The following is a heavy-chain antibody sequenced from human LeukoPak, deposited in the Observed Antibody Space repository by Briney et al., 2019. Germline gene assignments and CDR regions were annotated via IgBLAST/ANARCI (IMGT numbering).Heavy chain of an antibody. D-gene: IGHD3-3*01. Sequence: SETLSLTCTVSGGSITSYYWSWIRQPPGKGLEWIGYIYSSGGTNYNPSLKSRVTISVDTSKNQFSLKLISVTAADTAVYYYARGGVLARRAFDIWGQGTMVTVSS. CDR2: IYSSGGT. J-gene: IGHJ3*02. CDR3: ARGGVLARRAFDI. CDR1: GGSITSYY. V-gene: IGHV4-59*01.